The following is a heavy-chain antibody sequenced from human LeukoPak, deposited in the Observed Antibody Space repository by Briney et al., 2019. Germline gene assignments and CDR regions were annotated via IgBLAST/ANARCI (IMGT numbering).Heavy chain of an antibody. D-gene: IGHD5-18*01. CDR1: GGSISSGDYY. Sequence: PSETLSLTCTVSGGSISSGDYYWSWIRQPPGKGLEWIGYIYYSGSTYYNPSLKSRVTISVDTSKNQFSLKLSSVTAADTAVYYCARERGVTHQNGWFDPWGQGTLVTVSS. V-gene: IGHV4-30-4*08. CDR2: IYYSGST. J-gene: IGHJ5*02. CDR3: ARERGVTHQNGWFDP.